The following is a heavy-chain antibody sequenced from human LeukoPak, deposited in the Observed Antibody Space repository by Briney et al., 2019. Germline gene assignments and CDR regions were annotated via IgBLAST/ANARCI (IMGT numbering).Heavy chain of an antibody. V-gene: IGHV3-11*04. CDR2: ISSSSSTI. CDR3: ESSSSSGRY. J-gene: IGHJ4*02. D-gene: IGHD6-6*01. Sequence: RGSLRLSCAASGFAFSDYYMNWIRQAPGKGLEWVSYISSSSSTIYYADSVKGRFTISRDNSKNTLYLQMNSLRAEDTAVYYCESSSSSGRYWGQGTLVTVSS. CDR1: GFAFSDYY.